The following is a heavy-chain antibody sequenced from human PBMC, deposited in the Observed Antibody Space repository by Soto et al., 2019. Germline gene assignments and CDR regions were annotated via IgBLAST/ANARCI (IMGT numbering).Heavy chain of an antibody. Sequence: ASVKVSCKASGYTFTGYYMHWVRQAPGQGLEWMGWIYPNSGGAYYSPKSQGRVTMTRDTSISTAYMELNRLTSDDTAVYYCARTVTPWVVSGAFDTWGQGXMVTVSS. CDR1: GYTFTGYY. CDR2: IYPNSGGA. CDR3: ARTVTPWVVSGAFDT. J-gene: IGHJ3*02. V-gene: IGHV1-2*02. D-gene: IGHD4-17*01.